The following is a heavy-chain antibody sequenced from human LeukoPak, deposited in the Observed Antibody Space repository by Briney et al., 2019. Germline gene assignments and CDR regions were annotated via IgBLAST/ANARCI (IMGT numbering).Heavy chain of an antibody. Sequence: GGSLRLSCAASGFTFNFYWMHWVRQAPGKGLLWVSRINSDGSSTSYADSVKGRFTISRDNAKNTLYLQMNSLRAEDTAVYYCARDPFDILTDPYFDYWGQGTWSPSPQ. V-gene: IGHV3-74*01. D-gene: IGHD3-9*01. CDR3: ARDPFDILTDPYFDY. J-gene: IGHJ4*02. CDR1: GFTFNFYW. CDR2: INSDGSST.